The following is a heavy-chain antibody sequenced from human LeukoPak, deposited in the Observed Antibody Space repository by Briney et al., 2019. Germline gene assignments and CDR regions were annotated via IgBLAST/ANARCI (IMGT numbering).Heavy chain of an antibody. D-gene: IGHD5-24*01. CDR1: GGSISSYY. J-gene: IGHJ4*02. CDR3: ASGWDGYNFDY. Sequence: PSETLSLTCTVSGGSISSYYWSWIRQPPGKGLEWIGDIYYSGSTNYNPSLKSRVTISVDTSKNQFSLKLSSVTAADTAVYYCASGWDGYNFDYWGQGTLVTVSS. CDR2: IYYSGST. V-gene: IGHV4-59*01.